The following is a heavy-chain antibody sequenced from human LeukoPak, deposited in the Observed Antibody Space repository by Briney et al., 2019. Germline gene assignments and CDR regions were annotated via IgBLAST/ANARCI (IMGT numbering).Heavy chain of an antibody. D-gene: IGHD1-1*01. CDR2: ISRSGDAT. V-gene: IGHV3-23*01. Sequence: GGSLRLTCAASQFTFNTYAMNWVRQAPGKGLEWVSLISRSGDATYYADSVKGRFTISRDNSKNTLYLQMNSLRGEDTAVYYCAKEKQLEPFDYWGQGTLVTVSS. CDR3: AKEKQLEPFDY. J-gene: IGHJ4*02. CDR1: QFTFNTYA.